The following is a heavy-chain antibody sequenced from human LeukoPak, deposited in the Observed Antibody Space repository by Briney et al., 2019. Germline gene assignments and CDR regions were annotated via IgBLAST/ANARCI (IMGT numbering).Heavy chain of an antibody. D-gene: IGHD3-22*01. CDR2: ISSSSSYI. J-gene: IGHJ4*02. V-gene: IGHV3-21*01. CDR1: GFTFSSYS. Sequence: PGGSLRLSCAASGFTFSSYSMNWVRQAPGKGLEWVSSISSSSSYIYYADSVKGRFTISRDNAKNTLYLQMNSLRAEDTAVYYCARSFAMIVVDWGQGTLVTVSS. CDR3: ARSFAMIVVD.